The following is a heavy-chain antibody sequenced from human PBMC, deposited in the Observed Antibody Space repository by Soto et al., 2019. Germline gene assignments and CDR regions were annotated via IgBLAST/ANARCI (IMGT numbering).Heavy chain of an antibody. D-gene: IGHD1-26*01. Sequence: GGSLRLSCAASGFTFSSYAMRWVRQAPGKGLEWVAVISYDGSNKYYADSVKGRFTISRDNSKNTLYLQMNSLRAEDTAVYYCARERSGATFDYWGQGTLVTVSS. CDR3: ARERSGATFDY. V-gene: IGHV3-30-3*01. CDR2: ISYDGSNK. CDR1: GFTFSSYA. J-gene: IGHJ4*02.